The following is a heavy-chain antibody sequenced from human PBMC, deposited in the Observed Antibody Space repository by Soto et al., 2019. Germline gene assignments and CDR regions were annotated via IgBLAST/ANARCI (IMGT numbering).Heavy chain of an antibody. CDR1: GGSISSGGYY. D-gene: IGHD3-22*01. Sequence: QVQLQESGPGLVKPSQTLSLTCTVSGGSISSGGYYWSWIRQHPGKGLEWIGYIYYSGSTYYNPSHKRRVTISVDPSKTQFALKLSSVTAADTAVYYCASAYYDSSGYPDFDYWGQGTLVTVSS. J-gene: IGHJ4*02. CDR3: ASAYYDSSGYPDFDY. CDR2: IYYSGST. V-gene: IGHV4-31*03.